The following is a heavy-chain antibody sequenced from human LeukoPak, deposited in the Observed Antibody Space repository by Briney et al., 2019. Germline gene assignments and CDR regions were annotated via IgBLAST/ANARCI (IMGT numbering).Heavy chain of an antibody. J-gene: IGHJ4*02. CDR2: INPSGGST. CDR1: GYTFTSYY. CDR3: ARDEGVMVRGVNPPFDY. D-gene: IGHD3-10*01. Sequence: GASVKVSCKASGYTFTSYYMHWVRQAPGQGLEWMGIINPSGGSTSYAQKFQGRVTMTRDTSTGTVYMQLSSLRSEDTAVYYCARDEGVMVRGVNPPFDYWGQGTLVTVSS. V-gene: IGHV1-46*01.